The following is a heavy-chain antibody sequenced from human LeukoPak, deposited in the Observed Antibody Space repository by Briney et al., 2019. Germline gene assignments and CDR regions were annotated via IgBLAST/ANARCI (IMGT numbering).Heavy chain of an antibody. CDR3: ARDGQLLLDPMGLSQIIKGTNYYYGMDV. CDR1: GFTFSSYS. D-gene: IGHD2-2*01. V-gene: IGHV3-21*01. Sequence: PGGSLRLSCAASGFTFSSYSMNWVRQAPGKGLEWVSSISSSSSYIYYADSVKGRFTISRDNAKNSLYLQMNSLRAEDTAVYYCARDGQLLLDPMGLSQIIKGTNYYYGMDVWGQGTTVTVSS. J-gene: IGHJ6*02. CDR2: ISSSSSYI.